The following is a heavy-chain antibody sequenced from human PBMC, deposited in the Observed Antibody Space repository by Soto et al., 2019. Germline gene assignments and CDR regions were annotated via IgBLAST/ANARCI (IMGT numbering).Heavy chain of an antibody. J-gene: IGHJ4*02. CDR2: INPSGGST. CDR3: ASNLGWSSGWYN. D-gene: IGHD6-19*01. Sequence: QVQLVQSGAAVKKPGASVKVSCTASGYTFTSYYMHWVRQAHGQGPEWMGIINPSGGSTSYAQKFQGRVTMTRDTSTSTVYMELSSLRSEDTAVYYCASNLGWSSGWYNWGQGTLVTVSS. CDR1: GYTFTSYY. V-gene: IGHV1-46*01.